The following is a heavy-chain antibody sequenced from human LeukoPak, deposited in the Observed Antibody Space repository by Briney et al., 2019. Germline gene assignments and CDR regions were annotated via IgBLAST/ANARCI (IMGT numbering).Heavy chain of an antibody. Sequence: PGGSLRLSCAASGFSFSSSSMSWVRQAPGKGLEWVSYIDSTSTYIFYADSVKGRFTLSRDNAKNSLILQMNSLRAEDTAVYYCARDTSGSQVITFLDYRGQGILVTVAS. V-gene: IGHV3-21*01. J-gene: IGHJ4*02. CDR2: IDSTSTYI. CDR1: GFSFSSSS. CDR3: ARDTSGSQVITFLDY. D-gene: IGHD3-10*01.